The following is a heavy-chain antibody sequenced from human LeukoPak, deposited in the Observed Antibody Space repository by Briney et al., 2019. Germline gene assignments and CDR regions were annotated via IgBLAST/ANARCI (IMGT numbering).Heavy chain of an antibody. V-gene: IGHV4-59*01. CDR3: ARELCSSTSCYDSWFDP. D-gene: IGHD2-2*01. CDR2: IYYSGST. J-gene: IGHJ5*02. CDR1: GGSISSYY. Sequence: PSETLSLTGTVSGGSISSYYWSWIRQPPGKGLEWIGYIYYSGSTNYNPSLKSRVTISVDTSKNQFSLKLSSVTAADTAVYYCARELCSSTSCYDSWFDPWGQGTLVTVSS.